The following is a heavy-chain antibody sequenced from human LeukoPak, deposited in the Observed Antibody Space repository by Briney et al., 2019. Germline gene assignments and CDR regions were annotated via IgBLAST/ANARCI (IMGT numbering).Heavy chain of an antibody. V-gene: IGHV4-31*03. CDR2: IYYSGST. J-gene: IGHJ4*02. Sequence: SETLSLTCTVSGGSISSGGYYWSWIRQHPGKGLEWIGYIYYSGSTYYNPSLKSRVTISVDTSKNQFSLKLSSVTAADTAVYYCARAGIINRDYGWCYFDYWGQGTLVTVSS. CDR3: ARAGIINRDYGWCYFDY. CDR1: GGSISSGGYY. D-gene: IGHD4-17*01.